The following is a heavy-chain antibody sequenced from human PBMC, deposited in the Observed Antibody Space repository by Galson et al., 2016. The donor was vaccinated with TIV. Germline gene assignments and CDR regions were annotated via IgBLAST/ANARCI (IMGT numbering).Heavy chain of an antibody. Sequence: SVKVSCKASGYTFSKYGISWVRQAPGQGLEWMGWISGYSGNTNYARKLQGRVIMTTDTSTGTAFMEVRRLTSDDMAVYYCARDRGSMTMILVVDYYYGMDVWGQGTTVTVSS. CDR1: GYTFSKYG. CDR2: ISGYSGNT. D-gene: IGHD3-22*01. V-gene: IGHV1-18*03. J-gene: IGHJ6*02. CDR3: ARDRGSMTMILVVDYYYGMDV.